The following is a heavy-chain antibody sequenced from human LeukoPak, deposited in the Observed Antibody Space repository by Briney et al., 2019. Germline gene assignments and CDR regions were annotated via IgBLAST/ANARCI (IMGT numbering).Heavy chain of an antibody. D-gene: IGHD5-24*01. Sequence: GGSLRLSCAASGFTFSSYWMSWVRQAPGKGLEWVANIKQGGSAKYYVDSVKGRFTISRDNAKNSLYLQMNSLRAEDTAVYYCAKVLGERWLQLEYYFDYWGQGTLVTVSS. CDR3: AKVLGERWLQLEYYFDY. CDR1: GFTFSSYW. V-gene: IGHV3-7*03. J-gene: IGHJ4*02. CDR2: IKQGGSAK.